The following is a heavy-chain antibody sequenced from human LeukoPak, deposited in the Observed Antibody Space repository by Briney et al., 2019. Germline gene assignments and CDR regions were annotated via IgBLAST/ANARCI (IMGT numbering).Heavy chain of an antibody. CDR1: GFTFSSYW. CDR2: IKQDGSEK. CDR3: AKWPPRGVGY. J-gene: IGHJ4*02. V-gene: IGHV3-7*01. D-gene: IGHD1-26*01. Sequence: PGGSLRLSCAASGFTFSSYWMSWVRQAPEKGLEWVANIKQDGSEKYYVDSVKGRFTISRDNSKNTLYLQMNSLRAEDTAVYYCAKWPPRGVGYWGQGTLVTVSS.